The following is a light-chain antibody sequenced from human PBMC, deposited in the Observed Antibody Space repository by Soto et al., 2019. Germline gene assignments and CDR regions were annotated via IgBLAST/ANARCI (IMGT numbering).Light chain of an antibody. CDR3: TSYTSSSIPGHV. Sequence: QSVLTQPASVSGSPGQSITISCTGTSSDVGGYNFVSWYQQHPGKAPKVMIYDVNKRPSGVSNRFSGSKSGNTASLIISGLQAEDESDYYTTSYTSSSIPGHVFVTRTVVTVL. J-gene: IGLJ1*01. V-gene: IGLV2-14*03. CDR1: SSDVGGYNF. CDR2: DVN.